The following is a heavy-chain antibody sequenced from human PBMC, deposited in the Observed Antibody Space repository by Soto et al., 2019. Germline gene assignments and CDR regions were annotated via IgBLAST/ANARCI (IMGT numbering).Heavy chain of an antibody. V-gene: IGHV2-5*02. CDR3: AHALGGGSSSYFDC. D-gene: IGHD3-16*01. CDR1: GSSLSSSGMG. CDR2: IYWDDDK. Sequence: QITLKESGPTLVKPTQTLTLTCTFSGSSLSSSGMGVGWIRQPPGKALEWLVVIYWDDDKRYSPSLNSRITITKDTSKNQVVLTMANMDPVDTATYYCAHALGGGSSSYFDCWGQGTLVTVSS. J-gene: IGHJ4*02.